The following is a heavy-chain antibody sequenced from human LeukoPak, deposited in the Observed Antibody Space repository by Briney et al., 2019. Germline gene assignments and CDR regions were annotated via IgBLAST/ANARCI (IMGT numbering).Heavy chain of an antibody. CDR2: IYYSGST. V-gene: IGHV4-39*01. Sequence: SETLSLTCTVSGDSISSSSYYWGWIRQPPGKGLEWIGTIYYSGSTYYNPSLKSRVTISVDTSKNQFSPKLSSVTAADTAVYYCARRVAAAAQKWYYFDYWGQGTLVTVSS. J-gene: IGHJ4*02. D-gene: IGHD6-13*01. CDR3: ARRVAAAAQKWYYFDY. CDR1: GDSISSSSYY.